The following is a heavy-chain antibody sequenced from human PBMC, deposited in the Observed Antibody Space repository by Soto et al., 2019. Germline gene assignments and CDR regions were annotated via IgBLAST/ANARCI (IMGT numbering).Heavy chain of an antibody. Sequence: LRLSCAASGFTFSTYAMIWVRQAPGKGLEWVSAISGSGDSTYYADSVKGRFTISRDNSKNTLYLQMNSLRAEDTAVYYCAKGTVPAAIRRDYFDYWGQGTLVTVSS. CDR3: AKGTVPAAIRRDYFDY. D-gene: IGHD2-2*02. CDR1: GFTFSTYA. J-gene: IGHJ4*02. V-gene: IGHV3-23*01. CDR2: ISGSGDST.